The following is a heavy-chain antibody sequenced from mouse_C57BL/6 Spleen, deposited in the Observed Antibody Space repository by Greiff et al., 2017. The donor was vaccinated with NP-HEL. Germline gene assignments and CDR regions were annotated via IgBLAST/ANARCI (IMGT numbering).Heavy chain of an antibody. J-gene: IGHJ4*01. V-gene: IGHV3-6*01. CDR3: ARDRDGYDRGAMDY. CDR2: ISYDGSN. CDR1: GYSITSGYY. D-gene: IGHD2-2*01. Sequence: VQLKESGPGLVKPSQSLSLTCSVTGYSITSGYYWNWIRQFPGNKLEWMGYISYDGSNNYNPSLKNRISITRDTSKNQFFLKLNSVTTEDTATYYCARDRDGYDRGAMDYWGQGTSVTVSS.